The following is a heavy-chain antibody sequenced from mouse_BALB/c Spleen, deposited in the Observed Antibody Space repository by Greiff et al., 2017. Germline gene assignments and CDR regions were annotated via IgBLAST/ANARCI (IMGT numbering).Heavy chain of an antibody. CDR2: ISSGGGST. Sequence: EVHLVESGGGLVKPGGSLKLSCAASGFAFSSYDMSWVRQTPEKRLEWVAYISSGGGSTYYPDTVKGRFTISRDNAKNTLYLQMSSLKSEDTAMYYCARHETYYRYFDYWGQGTTLTVSS. CDR1: GFAFSSYD. D-gene: IGHD2-14*01. V-gene: IGHV5-12-1*01. CDR3: ARHETYYRYFDY. J-gene: IGHJ2*01.